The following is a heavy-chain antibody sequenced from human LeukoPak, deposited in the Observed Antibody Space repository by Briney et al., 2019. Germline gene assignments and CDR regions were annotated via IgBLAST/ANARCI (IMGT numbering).Heavy chain of an antibody. V-gene: IGHV3-30*18. Sequence: GGSLRLSCTASGFTFSSYGMHWVRQAPGKGLEWVAVISYDGSNKYYADSVKGRFTISRDNSKNTLYLQMNSLRAEDTAVYYCAKVYSSSWYVPIPDYRGQGTLVTVSS. J-gene: IGHJ4*02. CDR3: AKVYSSSWYVPIPDY. CDR1: GFTFSSYG. CDR2: ISYDGSNK. D-gene: IGHD6-13*01.